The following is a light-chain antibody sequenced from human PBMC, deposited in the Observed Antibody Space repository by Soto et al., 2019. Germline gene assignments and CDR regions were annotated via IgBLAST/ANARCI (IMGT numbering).Light chain of an antibody. CDR3: MQHNNLPRT. J-gene: IGKJ1*01. V-gene: IGKV3-15*01. Sequence: EIVMTQSPVTLSVSPGERATLSCRASQSISSNLAWYQHKPGQAPRLLIFGASTRATDVPARFSGSGSGTEFTLTISSLQSEDFAVYYCMQHNNLPRTFGQGTKVDIK. CDR2: GAS. CDR1: QSISSN.